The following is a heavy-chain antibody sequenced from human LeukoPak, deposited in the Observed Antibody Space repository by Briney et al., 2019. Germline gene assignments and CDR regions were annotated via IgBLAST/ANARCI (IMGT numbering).Heavy chain of an antibody. CDR1: GGSISSSSYY. V-gene: IGHV4-39*01. D-gene: IGHD3-9*01. J-gene: IGHJ5*02. CDR3: ARHPAPDCDILPGFDP. Sequence: SETLSLTCTVPGGSISSSSYYWGWIRHPPGKGLEWIGSIYYSGSTYYNPSLKSRVTISVDTSKNQFSLKLSSVTAADTAVYYCARHPAPDCDILPGFDPWGQGTLVTVSS. CDR2: IYYSGST.